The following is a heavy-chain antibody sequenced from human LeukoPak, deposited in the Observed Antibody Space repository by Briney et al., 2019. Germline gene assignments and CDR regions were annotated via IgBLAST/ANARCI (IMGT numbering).Heavy chain of an antibody. D-gene: IGHD6-13*01. Sequence: SVKVSCKASGYTFTGYYMHWVRQAPGQGLEWMGWINPNSGGTNYAQKFQGRVTMTRDTSISTAYMELSRLRSDDTAVYYCARELESGAAAGFDPWGQGTLVTVSS. CDR3: ARELESGAAAGFDP. CDR2: INPNSGGT. J-gene: IGHJ5*02. V-gene: IGHV1-2*02. CDR1: GYTFTGYY.